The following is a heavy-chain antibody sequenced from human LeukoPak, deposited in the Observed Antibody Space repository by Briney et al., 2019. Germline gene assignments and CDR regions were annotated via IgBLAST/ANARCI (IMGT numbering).Heavy chain of an antibody. CDR3: ARADSSGWYFDY. J-gene: IGHJ4*02. CDR2: ISSSSSYI. V-gene: IGHV3-21*01. D-gene: IGHD6-19*01. Sequence: GGSLRLSCAASGFTFSSYSMNWVRQAPGKGLECVSSISSSSSYIYYADSVKGRLTISRDNAKNSLYLQMNSLRAEDTAVYYCARADSSGWYFDYWGQGTLVTVSS. CDR1: GFTFSSYS.